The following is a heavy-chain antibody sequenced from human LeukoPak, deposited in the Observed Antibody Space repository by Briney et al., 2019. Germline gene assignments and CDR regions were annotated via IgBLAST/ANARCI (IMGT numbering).Heavy chain of an antibody. D-gene: IGHD4-17*01. CDR2: IYSGGST. CDR3: ARGSTVTTGGDYSDY. V-gene: IGHV3-53*01. CDR1: GFTVSSNY. J-gene: IGHJ4*02. Sequence: PGGSLRLSCAASGFTVSSNYMSWVRQAPGKGLEWVSVIYSGGSTYYADSVKGRFTISRDNSKNTLYLQMNGLRAEDTAVYYCARGSTVTTGGDYSDYWGQGTLVTVSS.